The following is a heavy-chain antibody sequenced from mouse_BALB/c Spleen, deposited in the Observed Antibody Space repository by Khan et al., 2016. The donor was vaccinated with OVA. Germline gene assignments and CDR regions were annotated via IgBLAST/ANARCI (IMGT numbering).Heavy chain of an antibody. J-gene: IGHJ4*01. CDR3: ARSYGHYAMDY. CDR2: IDPANGNT. D-gene: IGHD1-1*02. CDR1: GFNIKDTY. Sequence: VQLQQSGAELVKPGASVKLSCTASGFNIKDTYMHWVKQRPEQGLEWIGRIDPANGNTKYDPKFQGKATITADTSSNTAYLQRSSLTSEDTAVYYCARSYGHYAMDYWGQGTSVTVSS. V-gene: IGHV14-3*02.